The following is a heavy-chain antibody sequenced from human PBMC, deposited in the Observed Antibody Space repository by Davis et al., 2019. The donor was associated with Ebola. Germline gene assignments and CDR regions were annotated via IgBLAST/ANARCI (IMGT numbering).Heavy chain of an antibody. CDR3: AKDNPLRWFDT. Sequence: MPSETLSLTCTVSGGSITTYHWTWVRQSPGKGLEWLGSIHSSGTTNYNPSLKSRVTISMDTSQNQFSLRLNSVTAADTAVYYCAKDNPLRWFDTWGQGTLVTVSS. CDR1: GGSITTYH. CDR2: IHSSGTT. J-gene: IGHJ5*02. D-gene: IGHD1-14*01. V-gene: IGHV4-59*01.